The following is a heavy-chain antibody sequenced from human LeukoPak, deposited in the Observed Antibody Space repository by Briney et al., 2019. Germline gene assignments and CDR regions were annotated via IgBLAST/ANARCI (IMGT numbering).Heavy chain of an antibody. CDR3: ASYSSGHLFDY. CDR1: VFTVSSNY. J-gene: IGHJ4*02. D-gene: IGHD6-19*01. CDR2: IYSGGST. Sequence: GGSLRLSCAPSVFTVSSNYMSWVRQAPGKGLEWVSIIYSGGSTYYADSVKGRFTISRDNSKNTLYLQMNSLRAEDTAVYYCASYSSGHLFDYWGQGTLVTVSS. V-gene: IGHV3-53*01.